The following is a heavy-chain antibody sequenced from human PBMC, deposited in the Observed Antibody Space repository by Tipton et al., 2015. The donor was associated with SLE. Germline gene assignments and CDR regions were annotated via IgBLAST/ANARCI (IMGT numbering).Heavy chain of an antibody. V-gene: IGHV3-23*01. D-gene: IGHD3-10*01. CDR2: TSASGDTS. CDR1: GFTFRIYA. Sequence: SLRLSCAASGFTFRIYAMSWVRQAPGKGLGGVSVTSASGDTSFYADSVKGRFTISRDNSMNTLYLQLSSLRAEDTAVYYCTKDYYPSGMKYFDPWGQGTLVTVSS. J-gene: IGHJ5*02. CDR3: TKDYYPSGMKYFDP.